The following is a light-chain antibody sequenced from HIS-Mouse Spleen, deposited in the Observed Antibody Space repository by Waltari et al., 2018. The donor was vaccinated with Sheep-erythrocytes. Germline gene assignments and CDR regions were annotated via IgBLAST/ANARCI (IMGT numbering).Light chain of an antibody. CDR1: KLGDKY. CDR3: QAWDSSTAV. J-gene: IGLJ2*01. CDR2: QDS. V-gene: IGLV3-1*01. Sequence: SYELNQPPSVSVSPGQTASITCSGDKLGDKYACWYQQEPGQSPVLVIYQDSKRPSGFPGRFSGSKSGNTATLTISGTQAMDEADYYCQAWDSSTAVFGGGTKLTVL.